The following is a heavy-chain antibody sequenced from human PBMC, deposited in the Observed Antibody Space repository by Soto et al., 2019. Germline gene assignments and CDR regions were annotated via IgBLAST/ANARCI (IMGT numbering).Heavy chain of an antibody. J-gene: IGHJ5*02. V-gene: IGHV4-59*01. CDR1: GGSISAYY. CDR3: ARVGSGSYYDFNWFDP. Sequence: SETLSLTCTFSGGSISAYYWSWIRQPPGKGLEWIGHIYYSGSANYSPSLKSRVTISIDTSKRQFSLKLRSVTAADTAVYYCARVGSGSYYDFNWFDPWGQGKVVTVSS. D-gene: IGHD1-26*01. CDR2: IYYSGSA.